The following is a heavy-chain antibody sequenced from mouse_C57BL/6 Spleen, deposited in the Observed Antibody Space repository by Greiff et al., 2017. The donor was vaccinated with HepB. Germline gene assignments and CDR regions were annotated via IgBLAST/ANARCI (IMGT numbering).Heavy chain of an antibody. CDR2: ISSGSSTI. CDR1: GFTFSDYG. CDR3: ARPGDSSGFAY. D-gene: IGHD6-1*01. J-gene: IGHJ3*01. Sequence: EVMLVESGGGLVKPGGSLKLSCAASGFTFSDYGMHWVRQAPEKGLEWVAYISSGSSTIYYADTVKGRFTISRDNAKNTLFLQMTSLRSEDTAMYYCARPGDSSGFAYWGQGTLVTVSA. V-gene: IGHV5-17*01.